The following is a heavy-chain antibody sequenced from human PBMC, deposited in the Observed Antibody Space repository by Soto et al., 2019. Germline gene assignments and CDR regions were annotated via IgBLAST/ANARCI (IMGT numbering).Heavy chain of an antibody. D-gene: IGHD3-16*02. Sequence: PGGSLRLSCAASGFTFSSYAMSWVRQAPGKGLEWVSAISGSGGSTYYADSVKGRFTISRDNSKNTLYLQMNSLRAEDTAVYYCAKVRGLNYDYIWGSYRDPDAFDIWGQGTMVTVSS. J-gene: IGHJ3*02. CDR2: ISGSGGST. CDR3: AKVRGLNYDYIWGSYRDPDAFDI. CDR1: GFTFSSYA. V-gene: IGHV3-23*01.